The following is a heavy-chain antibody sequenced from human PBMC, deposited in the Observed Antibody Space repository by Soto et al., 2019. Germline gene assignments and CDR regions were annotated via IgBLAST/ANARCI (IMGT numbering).Heavy chain of an antibody. Sequence: QVQLVQSGAEVKKPGSSVKVSCKASGGTFSSYAISWVRQAPGQGLEWMGGIIPIFGTANYAQKFQGRVTITADKSTSTAYMELRSPRSEDTAVYYCARVDDSGNWFDPWGQGTLVTVSS. CDR1: GGTFSSYA. CDR3: ARVDDSGNWFDP. CDR2: IIPIFGTA. V-gene: IGHV1-69*06. D-gene: IGHD3-10*01. J-gene: IGHJ5*02.